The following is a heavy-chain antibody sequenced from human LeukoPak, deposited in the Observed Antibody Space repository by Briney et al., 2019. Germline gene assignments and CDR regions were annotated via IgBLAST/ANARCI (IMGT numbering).Heavy chain of an antibody. D-gene: IGHD3-9*01. Sequence: ASVKVSCKTSGYTFTSYDINLVRQATGQGLEWMGWMNPNSGNTGYAQKFQGRVTMTRNASISTAYMELSSLRSEDTAVYYCARAGDILTGPWGQGTLVTVSS. CDR2: MNPNSGNT. CDR3: ARAGDILTGP. CDR1: GYTFTSYD. J-gene: IGHJ5*02. V-gene: IGHV1-8*01.